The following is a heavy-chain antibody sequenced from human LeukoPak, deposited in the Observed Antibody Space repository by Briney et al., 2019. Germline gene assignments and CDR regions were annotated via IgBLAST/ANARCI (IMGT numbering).Heavy chain of an antibody. CDR1: GYTFTSYA. J-gene: IGHJ6*02. Sequence: ASVKVSCKASGYTFTSYAMHWVRQAPGQGLEWMGWISAYNGNTNYAQELQGRVTMTTDTSTSTAYMELRSLRSDDTAVYYCARGVYCSSTSCTSYYYYGMDVWGQGTTVTVSS. V-gene: IGHV1-18*01. D-gene: IGHD2-2*01. CDR2: ISAYNGNT. CDR3: ARGVYCSSTSCTSYYYYGMDV.